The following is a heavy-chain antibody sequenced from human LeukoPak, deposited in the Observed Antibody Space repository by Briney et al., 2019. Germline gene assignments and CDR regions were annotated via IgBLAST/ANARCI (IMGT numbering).Heavy chain of an antibody. CDR1: GGSISSSSYY. CDR3: ARDTRDYYDSMPHFDY. D-gene: IGHD3-22*01. CDR2: IYYSGST. V-gene: IGHV4-39*07. Sequence: SETLSLTCTVSGGSISSSSYYWGWVRQPPGKGLEWIGSIYYSGSTYYNPSLKSRVTISVDTSKNQFSLKLSSVTAADTAVYYCARDTRDYYDSMPHFDYWGQGTLVTVSS. J-gene: IGHJ4*02.